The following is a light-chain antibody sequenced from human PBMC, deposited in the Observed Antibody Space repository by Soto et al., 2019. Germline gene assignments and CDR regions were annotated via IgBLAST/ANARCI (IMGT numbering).Light chain of an antibody. Sequence: EIVLTQSPATLSLSPGERATLSCRASQSVSSYLAWHQQRPGQAPRLLIYGASSRATGIPDRFSGSGSGTDFTLTISRLEPEDFALYYCQQYGSSITFGQGTLLEI. CDR1: QSVSSY. J-gene: IGKJ5*01. V-gene: IGKV3-20*01. CDR3: QQYGSSIT. CDR2: GAS.